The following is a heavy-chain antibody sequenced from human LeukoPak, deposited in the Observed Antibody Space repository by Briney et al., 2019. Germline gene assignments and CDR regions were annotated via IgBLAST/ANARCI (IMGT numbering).Heavy chain of an antibody. V-gene: IGHV4-59*01. Sequence: SETLSLTCTVSGGSLSSYYWSWIRQPPGKGLEWIGYIYYSGSTIYNPSLTSRVTISLDTSKNQFSLKLNSVTAADTAIYYCARGGAARPFDYWGQGALVTVSS. CDR2: IYYSGST. CDR3: ARGGAARPFDY. J-gene: IGHJ4*02. D-gene: IGHD6-6*01. CDR1: GGSLSSYY.